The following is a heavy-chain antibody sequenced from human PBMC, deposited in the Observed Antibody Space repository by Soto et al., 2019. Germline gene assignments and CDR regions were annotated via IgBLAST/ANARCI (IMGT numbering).Heavy chain of an antibody. CDR3: ARDGGVYDYSPFDY. CDR2: IIPIFGTA. J-gene: IGHJ4*02. D-gene: IGHD4-4*01. CDR1: GGTFSNYD. Sequence: QVQLVQSGAEVKKPGSSVKVSCKASGGTFSNYDISWVRQAPGQGHEWMGGIIPIFGTADYAQKFQGRVNIAADESSRTAYMELISLRSEDTAVYYCARDGGVYDYSPFDYWGQGTLVTVSS. V-gene: IGHV1-69*12.